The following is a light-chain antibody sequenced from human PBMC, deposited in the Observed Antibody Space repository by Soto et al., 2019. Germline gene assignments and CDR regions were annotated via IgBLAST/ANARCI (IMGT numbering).Light chain of an antibody. Sequence: EIVLTQSPVTLSLSPGERATLSCRASQSVSRYLAWYQQKPGQAPRLLIYDTSISATGIPARFSGSGSGTDFTLTINSLEPEDFAIYYCQQRTNWLGTFGQGTKVEIK. CDR3: QQRTNWLGT. J-gene: IGKJ1*01. V-gene: IGKV3-11*01. CDR2: DTS. CDR1: QSVSRY.